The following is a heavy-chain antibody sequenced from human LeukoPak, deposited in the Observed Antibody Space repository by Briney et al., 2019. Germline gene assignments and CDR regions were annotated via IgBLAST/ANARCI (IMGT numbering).Heavy chain of an antibody. CDR3: ATEGYSYGYSFDY. Sequence: GGSLRLACAVSGFTVSNAWIGWVRLAPGGGLGWVGRNKSKTDGGTTDYAAPVKGRFHISSDESKDTLYLQMNSLKTEDTAVYYCATEGYSYGYSFDYWGQGTLVTVSS. J-gene: IGHJ4*02. CDR2: NKSKTDGGTT. CDR1: GFTVSNAW. V-gene: IGHV3-15*01. D-gene: IGHD5-18*01.